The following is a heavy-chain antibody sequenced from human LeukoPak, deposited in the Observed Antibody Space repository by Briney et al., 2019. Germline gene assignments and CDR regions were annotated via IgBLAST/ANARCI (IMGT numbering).Heavy chain of an antibody. CDR3: TKGLHYYDSSGPLH. J-gene: IGHJ4*02. Sequence: GGSLRLSCAASGFTFSSYGMHWVRQAPGKGLEWVAAISYDGSNKYYADSVKGRFTISRDNSKNTLYLQMNSLRAEDTAVYYCTKGLHYYDSSGPLHWGQGTLVTVSS. CDR2: ISYDGSNK. CDR1: GFTFSSYG. D-gene: IGHD3-22*01. V-gene: IGHV3-30*18.